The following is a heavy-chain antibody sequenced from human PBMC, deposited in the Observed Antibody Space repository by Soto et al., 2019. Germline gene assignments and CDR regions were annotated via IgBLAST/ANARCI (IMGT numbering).Heavy chain of an antibody. Sequence: GGSLRLSCAASGFTFDTYAMSWVRQAPGKGLEWVSSISGSGGVTYSADSVKGRFTISRDNSNNTLYLQMSSLRADDTAVFYCAKSQGTSWYRFDYWGQGTLVNVSS. CDR1: GFTFDTYA. D-gene: IGHD6-13*01. CDR3: AKSQGTSWYRFDY. CDR2: ISGSGGVT. J-gene: IGHJ4*02. V-gene: IGHV3-23*01.